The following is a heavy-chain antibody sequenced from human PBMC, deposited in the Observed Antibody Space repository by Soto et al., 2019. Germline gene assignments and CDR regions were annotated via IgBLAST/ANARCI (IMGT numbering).Heavy chain of an antibody. D-gene: IGHD3-10*01. CDR2: INHSGTT. J-gene: IGHJ6*02. V-gene: IGHV4-34*01. CDR1: GGSFSGYF. Sequence: PSETLSLTCAVYGGSFSGYFWSWIRQPPGKGLEWIGEINHSGTTNYNPSLKSRVTISLDTSKNHFSLKLSSVTAADTAVYYCARVVCGFGELLADYYGMDVWGQGTTVTVSS. CDR3: ARVVCGFGELLADYYGMDV.